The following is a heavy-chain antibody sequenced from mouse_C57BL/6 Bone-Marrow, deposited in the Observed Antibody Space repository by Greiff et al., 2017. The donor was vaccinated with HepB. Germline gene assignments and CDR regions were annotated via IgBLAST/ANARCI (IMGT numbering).Heavy chain of an antibody. CDR2: IYPGDGDT. CDR1: GYAFSSSW. V-gene: IGHV1-82*01. Sequence: QVQLQQSGPELVKPGASVKISCKASGYAFSSSWMNWVKQRPGKGLEWIGRIYPGDGDTNYNGKFKGKATLTADKSSSTAYMQLSSLTSEDSAVCFCAVYGNYDYWGQGTTLTVSS. CDR3: AVYGNYDY. D-gene: IGHD2-1*01. J-gene: IGHJ2*01.